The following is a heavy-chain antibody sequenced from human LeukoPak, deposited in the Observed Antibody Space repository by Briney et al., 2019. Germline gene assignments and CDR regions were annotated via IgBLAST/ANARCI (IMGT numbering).Heavy chain of an antibody. D-gene: IGHD2-2*02. Sequence: ASVKVSCKASGYTFTSYDINWVRQATGQGLEWMGWMNPNSGNTGYAQKFQGRVTITRNTSISTAYMELSSLRSEDTAVYYCARAPGYCSSTTCDKRFDPWGQGTLVTVSS. CDR2: MNPNSGNT. V-gene: IGHV1-8*03. CDR3: ARAPGYCSSTTCDKRFDP. J-gene: IGHJ5*02. CDR1: GYTFTSYD.